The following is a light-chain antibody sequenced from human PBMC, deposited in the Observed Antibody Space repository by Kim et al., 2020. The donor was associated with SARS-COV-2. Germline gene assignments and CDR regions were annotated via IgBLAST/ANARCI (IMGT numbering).Light chain of an antibody. J-gene: IGLJ3*02. CDR2: QDT. Sequence: GSPGQTASITCSGDKLGDKFACWYQQQPGQSPVLVIYQDTKRPSGIPERFSGSNSGNTATLTISGTQAMDEADYYCQAWDNSLNVLGGGTKLTVL. CDR1: KLGDKF. CDR3: QAWDNSLNV. V-gene: IGLV3-1*01.